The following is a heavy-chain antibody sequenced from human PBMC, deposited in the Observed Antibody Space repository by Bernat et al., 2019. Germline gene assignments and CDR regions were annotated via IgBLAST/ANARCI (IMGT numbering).Heavy chain of an antibody. V-gene: IGHV3-23*03. CDR1: GFTFSSYA. Sequence: EVQLLESGGGLVQPGGSLRLSCAASGFTFSSYAMSWVRQAPGKGLEWVSVIYSGGSTYYADSVKGRFTISRDNSKNTLYLQMNSLRAEDTAVYYCARGPSYYYGSGSFDFDYWGQGTLVTVSS. D-gene: IGHD3-10*01. CDR3: ARGPSYYYGSGSFDFDY. CDR2: IYSGGST. J-gene: IGHJ4*02.